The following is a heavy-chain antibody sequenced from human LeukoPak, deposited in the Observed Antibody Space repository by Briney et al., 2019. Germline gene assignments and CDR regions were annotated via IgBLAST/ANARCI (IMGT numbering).Heavy chain of an antibody. Sequence: SETLSLTCTVSGGSINTNSYYWVWIRQPPGKGLEWIGTTYYTGSSFYNPSLKSRVTISVDTSKNQFSLKLSSVTAADTAVYYCARHVRYYYGSGSYRYFDYWGQGTLVTVSS. CDR2: TYYTGSS. J-gene: IGHJ4*02. CDR3: ARHVRYYYGSGSYRYFDY. CDR1: GGSINTNSYY. V-gene: IGHV4-39*01. D-gene: IGHD3-10*01.